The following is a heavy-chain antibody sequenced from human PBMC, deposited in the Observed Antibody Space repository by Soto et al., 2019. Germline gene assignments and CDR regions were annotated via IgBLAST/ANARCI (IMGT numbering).Heavy chain of an antibody. D-gene: IGHD2-15*01. CDR3: AKDPYGGNCGLNYCGMDV. V-gene: IGHV3-15*01. CDR2: IKSKTDGGTT. J-gene: IGHJ6*02. Sequence: GGSLRLSCAASGFTFSNAWMSWVRQAPGKWLEWVGRIKSKTDGGTTDYAAPVKGRFTISRDDSKNTLYLQMNSLKTEDTAVYYCAKDPYGGNCGLNYCGMDVWGQGXTVTVYS. CDR1: GFTFSNAW.